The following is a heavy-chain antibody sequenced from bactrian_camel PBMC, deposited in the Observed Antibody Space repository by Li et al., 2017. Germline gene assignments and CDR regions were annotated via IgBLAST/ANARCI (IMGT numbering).Heavy chain of an antibody. V-gene: IGHV3S40*01. CDR1: PYSTSNRD. D-gene: IGHD4*01. Sequence: VQLVESGGGSVQAGGSLRLSCAASPYSTSNRDMAWFRQAPGKEREGVAAITTGGGDTLYADSVKGRFTISRDNLKTTVYLQMNNLKPEDTAVYYCAAEPRTVCYTSPYWQRQGQGTQVTVS. CDR2: ITTGGGDT. J-gene: IGHJ4*01.